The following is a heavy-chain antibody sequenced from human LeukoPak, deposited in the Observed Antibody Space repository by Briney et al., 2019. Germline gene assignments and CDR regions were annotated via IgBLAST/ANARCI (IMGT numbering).Heavy chain of an antibody. CDR2: INHNGNT. CDR1: GGSFSDYY. Sequence: SETLSLTCAVYGGSFSDYYWTWIRQPPGKGLEWIGEINHNGNTNYNPSLKSRVTISVDTSKNQFSLKLTSVTAADTAMYYCVRFRGSIFGVVIPIDYWGQGNLVTVSS. CDR3: VRFRGSIFGVVIPIDY. D-gene: IGHD3-3*01. J-gene: IGHJ4*02. V-gene: IGHV4-34*01.